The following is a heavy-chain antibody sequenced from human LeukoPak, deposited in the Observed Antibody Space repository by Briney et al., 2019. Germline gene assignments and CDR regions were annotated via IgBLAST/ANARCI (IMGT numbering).Heavy chain of an antibody. D-gene: IGHD3-9*01. CDR1: GGSISSYY. CDR3: ASRTIPYYYYGMDV. J-gene: IGHJ6*02. CDR2: IYTSGST. Sequence: SETLSLTGTVSGGSISSYYWSWIRQPAGKGLEWIGRIYTSGSTNYNPSLKSRVTMSVDTSKNQFSLKLSSVTAADTAVYYCASRTIPYYYYGMDVWGQGTTVTVSS. V-gene: IGHV4-4*07.